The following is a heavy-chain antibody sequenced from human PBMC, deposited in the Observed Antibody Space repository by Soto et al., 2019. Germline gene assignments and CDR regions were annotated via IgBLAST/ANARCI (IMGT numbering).Heavy chain of an antibody. V-gene: IGHV3-23*01. J-gene: IGHJ3*02. CDR2: ISGSGATT. D-gene: IGHD3-22*01. CDR1: GFTFSSFA. Sequence: EVQLLESGGGLVQPGGSLRLSCAASGFTFSSFAMSWVRQAPGKGLEWVSGISGSGATTYYADSVKGRFTISRDNSKNTLYLQMNSLRGEDTAVYYCVKGGIRSSGRTDAFDIWGQGTMVTVSS. CDR3: VKGGIRSSGRTDAFDI.